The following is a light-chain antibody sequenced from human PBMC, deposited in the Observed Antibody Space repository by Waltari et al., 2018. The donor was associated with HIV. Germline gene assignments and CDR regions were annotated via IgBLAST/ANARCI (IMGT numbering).Light chain of an antibody. Sequence: NFMLTQPHSVSESPEKTVTISCTRSSGSIASNYVQWYQQRPGSSPTTVIYKDDQRPSGVPDRFSGSIDSSSNSASLTISGLRTEDEADYYCQSYDNENPVLFGGGTKLTVL. CDR3: QSYDNENPVL. J-gene: IGLJ2*01. V-gene: IGLV6-57*01. CDR1: SGSIASNY. CDR2: KDD.